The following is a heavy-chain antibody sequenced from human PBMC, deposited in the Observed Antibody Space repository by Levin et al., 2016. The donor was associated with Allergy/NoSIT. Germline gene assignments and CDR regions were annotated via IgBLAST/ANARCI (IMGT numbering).Heavy chain of an antibody. Sequence: WVRQAPGQGLEWMGGIIPIFGTANYAQKFQGRVTITADESTSTAYMELSSLRSEDTAVYYCAIGHGYSYGGDMDVWGKGTTVTVSS. J-gene: IGHJ6*03. CDR3: AIGHGYSYGGDMDV. D-gene: IGHD5-18*01. CDR2: IIPIFGTA. V-gene: IGHV1-69*01.